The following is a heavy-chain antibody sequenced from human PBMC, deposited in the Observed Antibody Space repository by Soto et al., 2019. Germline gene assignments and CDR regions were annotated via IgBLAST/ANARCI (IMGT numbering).Heavy chain of an antibody. D-gene: IGHD6-19*01. V-gene: IGHV3-33*01. J-gene: IGHJ4*02. CDR3: ARDGRWLPRDGRSSSDYFDY. Sequence: QVQLVESGGGVVQPGRSLRLSCAASGFNFSSYVMHWVRQAPGKGLEWVAVIWYDGGNKYYADSVKGRFTISRDNYKNTLYLEMNSLRADDTAVYYCARDGRWLPRDGRSSSDYFDYWGQGTLVTVSS. CDR2: IWYDGGNK. CDR1: GFNFSSYV.